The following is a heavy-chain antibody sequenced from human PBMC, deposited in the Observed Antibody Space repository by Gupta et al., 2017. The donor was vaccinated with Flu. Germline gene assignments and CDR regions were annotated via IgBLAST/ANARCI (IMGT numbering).Heavy chain of an antibody. V-gene: IGHV3-21*01. CDR1: GFTFSTYG. CDR2: TSSSSSYI. Sequence: EVQLVESGGGLVKPGGSLRLSCAASGFTFSTYGMNWVRQAPGKGLEWVSSTSSSSSYIYYADSVKGRFTISRHNAKNSLYLQMNSLRAEDTAVYYCARAWDVTVAGTFDYWGQGTLVTVSS. D-gene: IGHD6-19*01. CDR3: ARAWDVTVAGTFDY. J-gene: IGHJ4*02.